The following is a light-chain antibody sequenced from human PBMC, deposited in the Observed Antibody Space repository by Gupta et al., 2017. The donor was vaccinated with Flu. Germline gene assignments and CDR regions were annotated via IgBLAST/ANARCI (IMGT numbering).Light chain of an antibody. J-gene: IGLJ2*01. CDR3: NSRDSTDNHQSV. Sequence: SSDLTQYAATSVPLGSTVSFTCHGDSFRNTYASCYQQKHGQAPVLVIYANNIRPSGIPDRLSGSSSGNTASLTITSAQAEDEDDYYCNSRDSTDNHQSVFGGGTKLTVL. V-gene: IGLV3-19*01. CDR1: SFRNTY. CDR2: ANN.